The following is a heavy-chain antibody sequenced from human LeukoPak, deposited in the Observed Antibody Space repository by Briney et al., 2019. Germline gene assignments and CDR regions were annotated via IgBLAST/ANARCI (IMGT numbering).Heavy chain of an antibody. J-gene: IGHJ4*02. CDR3: AREGYGSGPDY. CDR1: GFTVSSNY. V-gene: IGHV3-53*01. CDR2: IYSGGST. D-gene: IGHD3-10*01. Sequence: GGSLRLSCAASGFTVSSNYMSWVRQAPGKGLEWVSVIYSGGSTYYADSVKGRFTISRDNSKNTLYLQMNSLRAKDTAVYYCAREGYGSGPDYWGQGTLVTVSS.